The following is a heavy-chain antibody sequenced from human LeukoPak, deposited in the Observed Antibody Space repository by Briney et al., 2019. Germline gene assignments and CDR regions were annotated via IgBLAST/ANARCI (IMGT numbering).Heavy chain of an antibody. CDR2: VYYNGGT. CDR1: GGSISPYY. V-gene: IGHV4-59*08. D-gene: IGHD6-13*01. Sequence: PSETLSLTCTVSGGSISPYYCSWIRQPPGKGLEWIGYVYYNGGTNYNASLKSRVTISVDTSKNQFSLRLSSVTAADTAVYYCARQGRYMAAANTPNFDYWGQGILVTVSS. CDR3: ARQGRYMAAANTPNFDY. J-gene: IGHJ4*02.